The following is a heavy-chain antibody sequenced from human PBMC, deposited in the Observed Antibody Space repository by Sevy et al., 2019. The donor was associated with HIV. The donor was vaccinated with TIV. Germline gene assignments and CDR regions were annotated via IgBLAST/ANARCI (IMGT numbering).Heavy chain of an antibody. CDR3: TRETTYYDASGPVPGDI. J-gene: IGHJ3*02. CDR2: MRKDGLTT. CDR1: IFTFNIYG. V-gene: IGHV3-30*02. Sequence: GGSLRLSCAASIFTFNIYGMQWVRQAPGKGLEWVAYMRKDGLTTYYADSVKGRFTISSDSSKNTLYLQMNSLRIEDAALYYCTRETTYYDASGPVPGDIWGQGTMVTVSS. D-gene: IGHD3-16*01.